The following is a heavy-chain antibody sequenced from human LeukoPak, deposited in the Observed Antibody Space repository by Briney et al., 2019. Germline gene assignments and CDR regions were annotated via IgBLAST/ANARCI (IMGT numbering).Heavy chain of an antibody. CDR2: IYYGGNS. V-gene: IGHV4-61*08. D-gene: IGHD3-10*02. Sequence: PSETLSLTCTVSGGSNSSGGYYWSWIRQPPGKGLEWIGYIYYGGNSNYNPSLESRVTISVDTSKNQFSLKLSSVTAADTAVYYCARHVFGYHRHFDYWGQGTLVTVSS. J-gene: IGHJ4*02. CDR3: ARHVFGYHRHFDY. CDR1: GGSNSSGGYY.